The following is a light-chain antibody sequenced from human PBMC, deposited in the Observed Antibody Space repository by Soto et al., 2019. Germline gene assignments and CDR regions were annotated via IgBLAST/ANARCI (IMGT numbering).Light chain of an antibody. V-gene: IGKV1-27*01. CDR2: AAS. CDR1: QGISNY. CDR3: QKYNGAPWT. Sequence: DIQMTQSPSSLSASVGDRVTITCRASQGISNYLAWYQQKPGKVPKLLIYAASTLQSGVPSRFSGSGSRTDFTLTISSLQPEDVATYYCQKYNGAPWTFGQGTKVEIE. J-gene: IGKJ1*01.